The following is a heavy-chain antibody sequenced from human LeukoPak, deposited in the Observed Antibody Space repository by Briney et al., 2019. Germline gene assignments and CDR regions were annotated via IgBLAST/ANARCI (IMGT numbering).Heavy chain of an antibody. J-gene: IGHJ5*02. Sequence: GASVKVSCKPSGYSDSAFHINWVRQATGQGLELMVLISPKNGDVGYAPTFQARVTITRVTYTSTVYTELNRLVSEGSAVYYCTRTPPKSDIDAWGQGALVTVSS. CDR2: ISPKNGDV. D-gene: IGHD2-21*02. CDR1: GYSDSAFH. CDR3: TRTPPKSDIDA. V-gene: IGHV1-8*01.